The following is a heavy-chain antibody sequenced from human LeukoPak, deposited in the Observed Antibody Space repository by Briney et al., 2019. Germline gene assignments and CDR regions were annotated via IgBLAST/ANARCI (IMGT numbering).Heavy chain of an antibody. D-gene: IGHD3-9*01. V-gene: IGHV1-18*01. CDR2: ISAYNGNT. CDR3: ARARYDILTGYLREYYFDY. Sequence: GALVKVSCKASGYTFTSYGISWVRQAPGQGLEWMGWISAYNGNTNYAQKLQGRVTMTTGTSTSTAYMELRSLRSDDTAVYYCARARYDILTGYLREYYFDYWGQGTLVTVSS. CDR1: GYTFTSYG. J-gene: IGHJ4*02.